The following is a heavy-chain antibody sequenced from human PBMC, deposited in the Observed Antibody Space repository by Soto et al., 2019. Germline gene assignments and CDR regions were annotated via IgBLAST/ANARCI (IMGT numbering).Heavy chain of an antibody. CDR2: IYYTGST. D-gene: IGHD3-22*01. V-gene: IGHV4-30-4*01. CDR3: ARVPHYYDSSGHFRDC. J-gene: IGHJ4*02. Sequence: SETLSLTCTVSGGSIRSGDYYWSWIRQPPGKGLEWIGYIYYTGSTYYNPSLKSRVSISVDTSKNQLSLKLSSVTAADTAVYYCARVPHYYDSSGHFRDCWGQGSLVTVSS. CDR1: GGSIRSGDYY.